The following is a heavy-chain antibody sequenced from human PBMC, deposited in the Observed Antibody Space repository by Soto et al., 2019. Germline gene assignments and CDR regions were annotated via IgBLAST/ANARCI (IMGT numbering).Heavy chain of an antibody. CDR1: KFPFSSYA. CDR2: ISGSGDST. J-gene: IGHJ4*02. CDR3: AKGSIKLTTFDY. V-gene: IGHV3-23*01. D-gene: IGHD6-6*01. Sequence: GGSLRLSCAASKFPFSSYAMNWVRQAPGKGLEWVSGISGSGDSTYYADSVKGRFTISRDNSKNTLYLQMNSLRAEDTAVYYCAKGSIKLTTFDYWGQGTLVTVSS.